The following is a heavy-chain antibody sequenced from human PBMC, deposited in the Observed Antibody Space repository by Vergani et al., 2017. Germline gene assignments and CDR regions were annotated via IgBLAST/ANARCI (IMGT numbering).Heavy chain of an antibody. V-gene: IGHV3-23*01. Sequence: EVQLLESGGNLVQPGGSLRLSCAASGFTFTNFAMTWVRQAPGEGLEWVSGISGSGGSTYYADSVKGRFTISRDNSKNTLYLQMNSLRAEDTAVYYCAKQESQYCSSTSCSRYYYYYYMDVWGKGTTVTVSS. CDR3: AKQESQYCSSTSCSRYYYYYYMDV. D-gene: IGHD2-2*01. J-gene: IGHJ6*03. CDR2: ISGSGGST. CDR1: GFTFTNFA.